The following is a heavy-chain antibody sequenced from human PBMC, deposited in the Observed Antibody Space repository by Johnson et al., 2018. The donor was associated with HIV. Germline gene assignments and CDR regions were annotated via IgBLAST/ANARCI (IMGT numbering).Heavy chain of an antibody. J-gene: IGHJ3*02. CDR2: IKQDGSEK. CDR1: GFTFSSYW. V-gene: IGHV3-7*05. Sequence: VHLVESGGGLVQPGGSLRLSCAASGFTFSSYWMSWVRQAPGKGLEWVANIKQDGSEKYYVDSVKGRFTISRDNAKNSLYLQMNSLKTEDTAVYYCRSWGSSGYYAPFYHDAFDIWGQGTMVTVSS. D-gene: IGHD3-22*01. CDR3: RSWGSSGYYAPFYHDAFDI.